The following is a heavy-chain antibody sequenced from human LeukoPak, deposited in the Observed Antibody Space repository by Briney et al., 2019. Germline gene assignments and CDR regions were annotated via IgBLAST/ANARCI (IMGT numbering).Heavy chain of an antibody. J-gene: IGHJ4*02. CDR2: ISGSGGST. CDR3: AKDHYYDSSGYYYSPDFDY. CDR1: GFTFSSYA. D-gene: IGHD3-22*01. Sequence: GGSLRLSCAASGFTFSSYAMSWVRQAPGKGLEWVSAISGSGGSTYYADSVKGRFTISRDNSKNTLYLQMNSLRAEDTAVYYCAKDHYYDSSGYYYSPDFDYWGQGTLVTVSS. V-gene: IGHV3-23*01.